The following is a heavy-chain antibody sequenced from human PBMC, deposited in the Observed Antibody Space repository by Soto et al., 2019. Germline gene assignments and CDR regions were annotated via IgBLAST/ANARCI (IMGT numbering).Heavy chain of an antibody. CDR2: ITADSNTI. Sequence: QVQLVESGGGLVKPGGSLRLSCAASGFTFSDYYMSWIRQAPGKGLEWVSYITADSNTIYYADSVKGRFTISRDNAKDSLFLQMNSLRDEDTAMYYCARDNGRAGSFDPWGQGTLVTVSS. D-gene: IGHD6-13*01. J-gene: IGHJ5*02. CDR1: GFTFSDYY. CDR3: ARDNGRAGSFDP. V-gene: IGHV3-11*04.